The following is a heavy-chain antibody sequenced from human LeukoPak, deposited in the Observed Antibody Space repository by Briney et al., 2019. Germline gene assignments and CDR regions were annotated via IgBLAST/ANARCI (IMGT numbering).Heavy chain of an antibody. D-gene: IGHD3-10*01. J-gene: IGHJ3*02. Sequence: PSETLSLTCTVSGGSITSYYWSWSRQPPGKGLEWIGYTYYSGSTSYNPSLKSRVTISVDTSNNQFSLKLSSVTAADTAVYYCARDQMVRGVIKSDAFDIWGQGTMVTVSS. CDR3: ARDQMVRGVIKSDAFDI. CDR2: TYYSGST. V-gene: IGHV4-59*01. CDR1: GGSITSYY.